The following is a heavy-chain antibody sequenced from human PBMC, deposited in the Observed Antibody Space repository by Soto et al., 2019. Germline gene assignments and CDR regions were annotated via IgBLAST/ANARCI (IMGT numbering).Heavy chain of an antibody. CDR1: GFTFSSYG. Sequence: GGSLRLSCAASGFTFSSYGMHWVRQAPGKGLEWVTAISYDGYNKYYADSVQGRFTISRDNSKNTVYLQMNSLRPEDTAIYYCAKGRLYYSGYDPMPGGIGFDIWGQGTMVXVSS. V-gene: IGHV3-30*18. J-gene: IGHJ3*02. CDR2: ISYDGYNK. CDR3: AKGRLYYSGYDPMPGGIGFDI. D-gene: IGHD5-12*01.